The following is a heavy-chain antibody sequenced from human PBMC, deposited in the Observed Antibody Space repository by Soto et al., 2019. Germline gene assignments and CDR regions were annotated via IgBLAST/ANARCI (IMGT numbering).Heavy chain of an antibody. CDR2: INPSGGST. CDR3: ARDLGEEAFDI. CDR1: GYTFTSDY. J-gene: IGHJ3*02. D-gene: IGHD2-21*01. Sequence: ASVKVSCKASGYTFTSDYIHWVRQAPGQGLEWMGIINPSGGSTSYAQKFQGRVTMTRDTSTSTVYMELRSLRSEDTAVYYCARDLGEEAFDIWGQGTMVTVSS. V-gene: IGHV1-46*01.